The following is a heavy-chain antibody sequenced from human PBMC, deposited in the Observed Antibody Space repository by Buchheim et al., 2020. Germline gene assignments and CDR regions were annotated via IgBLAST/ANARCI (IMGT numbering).Heavy chain of an antibody. V-gene: IGHV3-13*01. CDR2: IGTGGDT. CDR3: AKDGIAAPGTELDY. CDR1: GFTFSRSD. J-gene: IGHJ4*02. Sequence: EVQLVESGGGLVQPGGSLRLSCAASGFTFSRSDMHWVRQATGKGLEWVSAIGTGGDTYYSGSVEGRFTISRDNSKNTLYLQMNSLRAEDTAVYYCAKDGIAAPGTELDYWGQGTL. D-gene: IGHD6-13*01.